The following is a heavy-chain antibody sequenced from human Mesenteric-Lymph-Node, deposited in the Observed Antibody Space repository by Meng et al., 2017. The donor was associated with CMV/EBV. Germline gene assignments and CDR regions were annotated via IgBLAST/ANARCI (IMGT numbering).Heavy chain of an antibody. Sequence: GESLKISCAASGFTFSDYYMSWIRQAPGKGLEWVSYISSGGSTKYYADSVKGRFTISRDNAKNSLYLQMNSLRAEDTAVYYCARSVSADRHKFHIVGHYFDYWGQGTLVTVSS. CDR3: ARSVSADRHKFHIVGHYFDY. J-gene: IGHJ4*02. D-gene: IGHD2-21*01. CDR2: ISSGGSTK. CDR1: GFTFSDYY. V-gene: IGHV3-11*01.